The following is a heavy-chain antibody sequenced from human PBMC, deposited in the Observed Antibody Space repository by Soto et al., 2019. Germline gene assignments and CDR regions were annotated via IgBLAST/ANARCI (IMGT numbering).Heavy chain of an antibody. V-gene: IGHV1-69*13. CDR3: GLDPVVVPAAIGA. D-gene: IGHD2-2*01. J-gene: IGHJ4*02. CDR2: IIPIFGTA. Sequence: SVKVSCKASGGTFSSYAISWVRQAPGQGLEWMGGIIPIFGTANYAQKFQGRVTITADESTSTAYMELSSLRSEDTAVYYCGLDPVVVPAAIGAWGQGTLVTVSS. CDR1: GGTFSSYA.